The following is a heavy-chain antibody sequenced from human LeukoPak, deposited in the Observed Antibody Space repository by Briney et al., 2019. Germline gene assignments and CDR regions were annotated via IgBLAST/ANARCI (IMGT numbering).Heavy chain of an antibody. J-gene: IGHJ6*02. D-gene: IGHD2-2*02. CDR3: ARDGRYCSSTSCYTRYYYGMDV. Sequence: PGGSLRLSCAASGFTFSNALMNWVRQAPGKGLEWVAVISYDGSNKYYADSVKGRFTISRDNSKNTLYLQMNSLRAEDTAVYYCARDGRYCSSTSCYTRYYYGMDVWGQGTTVTVSS. CDR1: GFTFSNAL. V-gene: IGHV3-30-3*01. CDR2: ISYDGSNK.